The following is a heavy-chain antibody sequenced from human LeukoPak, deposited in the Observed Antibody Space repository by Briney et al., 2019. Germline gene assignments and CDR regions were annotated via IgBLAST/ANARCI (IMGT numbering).Heavy chain of an antibody. Sequence: GGSLRLSCAASGFTFSSYEMNWVRQAPRKGLEWVSYISSSGSTIYYADSVKGRFTISRDNAKNSLYLQMNSLRAEDTAVYFCAREQWLLHHDAFDIWGQGTMVTVSS. CDR3: AREQWLLHHDAFDI. CDR2: ISSSGSTI. D-gene: IGHD5-12*01. J-gene: IGHJ3*02. CDR1: GFTFSSYE. V-gene: IGHV3-48*03.